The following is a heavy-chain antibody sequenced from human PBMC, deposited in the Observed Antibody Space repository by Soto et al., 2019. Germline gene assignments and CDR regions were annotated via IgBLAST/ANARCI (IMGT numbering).Heavy chain of an antibody. CDR3: PTYIGEYYYDSSGYYYGGWFDP. D-gene: IGHD3-22*01. V-gene: IGHV1-18*01. J-gene: IGHJ5*02. CDR1: GYTFTSYG. CDR2: ISAYNGNT. Sequence: QVQLVQSGAEVKKPGASVKVSCKASGYTFTSYGISWVRQAPGQGLEWMGWISAYNGNTNYAQKLQGRVTMTTDTSTSTAYMELRSLRSDDTAVYYCPTYIGEYYYDSSGYYYGGWFDPWGQGTLVTVSS.